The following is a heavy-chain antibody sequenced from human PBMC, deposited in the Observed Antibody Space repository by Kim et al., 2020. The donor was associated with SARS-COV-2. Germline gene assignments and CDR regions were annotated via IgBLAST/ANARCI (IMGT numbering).Heavy chain of an antibody. Sequence: GGSLRLSCAASGFTFGDYAMHWVRQAPGKGLEWVSGISWNSGSIGYADSVKGRFTISRDNAKNSLYLQMNSLRAEDTALYYCAKGGDRLRGGDWYFDLWGRGTLVTVSS. CDR1: GFTFGDYA. CDR2: ISWNSGSI. J-gene: IGHJ2*01. CDR3: AKGGDRLRGGDWYFDL. V-gene: IGHV3-9*01. D-gene: IGHD3-10*01.